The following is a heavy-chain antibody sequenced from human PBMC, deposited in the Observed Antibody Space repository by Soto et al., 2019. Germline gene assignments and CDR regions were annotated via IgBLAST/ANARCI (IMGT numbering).Heavy chain of an antibody. CDR2: ISSNGGNT. V-gene: IGHV3-64*01. CDR3: ARVVDSDFWSGRRGYYYMDG. D-gene: IGHD3-3*01. Sequence: EVQLVESGGGLVQPWGSLRLSCAASGFTFSSYAMDWVRQPPGKGLEYVSAISSNGGNTDYANSGQGRFTISRDNSKNTLYLQMGSLRTDDMAVYYCARVVDSDFWSGRRGYYYMDGRGKGTTVTVSS. CDR1: GFTFSSYA. J-gene: IGHJ6*03.